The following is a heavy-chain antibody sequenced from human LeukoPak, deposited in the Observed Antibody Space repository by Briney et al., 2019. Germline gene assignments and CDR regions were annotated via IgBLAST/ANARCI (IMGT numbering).Heavy chain of an antibody. V-gene: IGHV1-18*01. CDR1: GYTFTSYG. Sequence: ASVKVSCKASGYTFTSYGISWVRQAPGQGLEWMGWISAYNGNTNYAQKLQGRVTMTTDTSTSTACMELRSLRSDDTAVYYCAREDNYYYYMDVWGKGTTVTVSS. CDR2: ISAYNGNT. CDR3: AREDNYYYYMDV. J-gene: IGHJ6*03.